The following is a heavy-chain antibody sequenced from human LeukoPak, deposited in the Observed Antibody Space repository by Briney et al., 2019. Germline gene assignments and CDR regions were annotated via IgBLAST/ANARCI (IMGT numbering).Heavy chain of an antibody. D-gene: IGHD4-4*01. CDR3: AKDSNDYGNHATFDY. Sequence: GGSLRLSCAASGFSFRTHAMTWVRQAVGKGLEWVSGISDSGGNTYYADSVKGRFTISRDNSKNSLYLQMNSLRTEDTALYYCAKDSNDYGNHATFDYWGQGTLVTVSS. V-gene: IGHV3-43*02. CDR1: GFSFRTHA. CDR2: ISDSGGNT. J-gene: IGHJ4*02.